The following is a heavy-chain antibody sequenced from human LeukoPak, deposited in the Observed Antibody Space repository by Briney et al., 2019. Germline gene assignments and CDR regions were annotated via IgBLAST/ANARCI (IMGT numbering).Heavy chain of an antibody. V-gene: IGHV4-59*01. CDR1: GGSITSYY. D-gene: IGHD6-19*01. Sequence: SETLSLTCTVSGGSITSYYWDWIRQPPGKGLEWIGYTYYSGSTDYNPSLKSRVTISVDTSKNQFSLKLTSVTAADTAVYYCARRYRSVQVDWFDPWGQGTLVTVSS. CDR3: ARRYRSVQVDWFDP. CDR2: TYYSGST. J-gene: IGHJ5*02.